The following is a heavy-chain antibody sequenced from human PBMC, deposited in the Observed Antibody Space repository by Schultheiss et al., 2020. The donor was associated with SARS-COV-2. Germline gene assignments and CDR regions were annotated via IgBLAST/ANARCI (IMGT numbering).Heavy chain of an antibody. CDR3: VKDVRITIFGVIISYGMDV. V-gene: IGHV3-48*01. J-gene: IGHJ6*02. CDR1: GFTLSRHW. D-gene: IGHD3-3*01. CDR2: ISSSGTTI. Sequence: GGSLRLSCAASGFTLSRHWVHWVRQAPGKGLEWVSYISSSGTTIYYADSVKGRFTISRDNSKNTLYLQMSSLRAEDTAVYYCVKDVRITIFGVIISYGMDVWGQGTTVTVSS.